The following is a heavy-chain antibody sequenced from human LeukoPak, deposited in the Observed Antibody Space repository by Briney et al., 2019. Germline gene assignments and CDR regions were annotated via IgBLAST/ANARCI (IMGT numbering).Heavy chain of an antibody. CDR2: IYHTGNT. CDR1: NFSISSGYY. Sequence: SETLSLTCTVSNFSISSGYYWGWIRQPPGKGLEWIGSIYHTGNTYYNPSLKSRVTISVDTSKNQVSLKLTSVTAADTAVFYCTRQNFALNWFDPWGQGTLVTVSS. CDR3: TRQNFALNWFDP. D-gene: IGHD1-7*01. V-gene: IGHV4-38-2*02. J-gene: IGHJ5*02.